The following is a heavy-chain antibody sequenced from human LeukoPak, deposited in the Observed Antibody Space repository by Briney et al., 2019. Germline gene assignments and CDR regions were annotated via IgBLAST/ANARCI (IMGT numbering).Heavy chain of an antibody. Sequence: GGSLRLSCAASGFTFSSAWMKWVHQAPGKGLEWVGRIKSKYSGETANYAAPVKGRFTISRDDSKNVLYLQMNSLRVEDTAVYYCATGYADTWHDGYWGQGTLVTVSS. CDR2: IKSKYSGETA. CDR3: ATGYADTWHDGY. V-gene: IGHV3-15*07. CDR1: GFTFSSAW. J-gene: IGHJ4*02. D-gene: IGHD1-1*01.